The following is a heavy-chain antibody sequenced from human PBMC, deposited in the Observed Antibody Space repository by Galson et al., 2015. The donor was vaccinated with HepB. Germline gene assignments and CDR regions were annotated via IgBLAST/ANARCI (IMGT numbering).Heavy chain of an antibody. CDR2: IYYTGNT. J-gene: IGHJ5*02. V-gene: IGHV4-59*02. CDR1: GGPVNPDY. Sequence: QVHLRESGPGLVKPSETLSLTCSVPGGPVNPDYWSWMRRPPGKGLEWIGYIYYTGNTNYTPSLKSRVTVTIDTSKNQFSLKLSSVTAADTAVYYCARGFQYYYNLRFDPWGQGTLVTVSS. D-gene: IGHD3-10*01. CDR3: ARGFQYYYNLRFDP.